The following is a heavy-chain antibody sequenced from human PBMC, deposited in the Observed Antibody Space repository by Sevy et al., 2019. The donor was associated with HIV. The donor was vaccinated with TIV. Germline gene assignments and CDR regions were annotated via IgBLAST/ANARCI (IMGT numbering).Heavy chain of an antibody. CDR3: ARGGGNGWYYFDY. Sequence: ASVKVSCKASGGTYSSYGISWVRRAPRQGLEWMGGIIPILGTVNYAQKFQGRVTITADESTKTAYMELSSLRSEDTAVYYCARGGGNGWYYFDYWGQETLVTVSS. CDR2: IIPILGTV. V-gene: IGHV1-69*13. CDR1: GGTYSSYG. D-gene: IGHD6-19*01. J-gene: IGHJ4*02.